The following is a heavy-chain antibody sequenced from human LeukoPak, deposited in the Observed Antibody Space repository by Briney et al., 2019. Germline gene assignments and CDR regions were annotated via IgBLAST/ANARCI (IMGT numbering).Heavy chain of an antibody. CDR2: ISSSSSTI. CDR3: ARGSVAGDHAFDI. V-gene: IGHV3-48*01. J-gene: IGHJ3*02. CDR1: GFTFSSYS. Sequence: GGSLRLSCAASGFTFSSYSMNWVRQAPGKGLEWVSYISSSSSTIYYADSVKGRFTISRDNAKNSLYLQMNSLRAEDTAVYYCARGSVAGDHAFDIWGQGTVVTVSS. D-gene: IGHD6-19*01.